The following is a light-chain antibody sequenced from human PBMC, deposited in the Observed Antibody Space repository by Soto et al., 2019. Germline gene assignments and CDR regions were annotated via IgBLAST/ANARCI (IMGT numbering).Light chain of an antibody. V-gene: IGKV3-15*01. CDR3: RQYNYWHRS. CDR1: KSVSSS. CDR2: AAS. J-gene: IGKJ2*03. Sequence: IVMTQSPATLFVSPGERATLSCRASKSVSSSLAWYQQKPGQAPRLLIYAASTRATGFPARFSGSGSGTEFTLTIRSLQSEDVAVYSSRQYNYWHRSFGQGTKV.